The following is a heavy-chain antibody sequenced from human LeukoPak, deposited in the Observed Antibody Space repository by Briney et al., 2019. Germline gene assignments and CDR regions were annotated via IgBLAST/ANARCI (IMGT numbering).Heavy chain of an antibody. CDR2: ISAYNGNT. J-gene: IGHJ4*02. CDR3: ARVRLIAAAGTSGSNFDY. CDR1: GYTFTSYG. Sequence: GASVKVSGKASGYTFTSYGISWVRQAPGQGLEWMGWISAYNGNTNYAQKLQGRVTMTTDTSTSTAYMELRSLRSDDTAVYYCARVRLIAAAGTSGSNFDYWGQGTLVTVSS. V-gene: IGHV1-18*01. D-gene: IGHD6-13*01.